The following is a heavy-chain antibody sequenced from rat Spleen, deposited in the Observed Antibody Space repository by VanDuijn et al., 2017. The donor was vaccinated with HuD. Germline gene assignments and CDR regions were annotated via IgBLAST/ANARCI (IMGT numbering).Heavy chain of an antibody. Sequence: EVQLVESGGGLVQPGRSLKLSCSASGFTFRNYGMAWVRQAPTKGLEWVATFSYDGSTTYYRDSVKGRFTISRDNAKSTLFLQMDSLRSEDTATYYCARHGGLRNWFAYWGQGTLVTVSS. J-gene: IGHJ3*01. D-gene: IGHD1-11*01. V-gene: IGHV5-29*01. CDR1: GFTFRNYG. CDR3: ARHGGLRNWFAY. CDR2: FSYDGSTT.